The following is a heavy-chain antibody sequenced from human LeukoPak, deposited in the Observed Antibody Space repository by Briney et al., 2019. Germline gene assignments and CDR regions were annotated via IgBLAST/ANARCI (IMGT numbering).Heavy chain of an antibody. D-gene: IGHD2-2*01. J-gene: IGHJ4*02. CDR2: IRSSGSTI. V-gene: IGHV3-48*03. Sequence: GGSLRLSCAASGFTFSSYEMNWVRQAPGKGLEWVSYIRSSGSTIYYADSVKGRFTISRDNAKNSLYLQMNSLRAEDTAVYYCARGGIVVVPAAEGFDYWGQGTLVTVSS. CDR3: ARGGIVVVPAAEGFDY. CDR1: GFTFSSYE.